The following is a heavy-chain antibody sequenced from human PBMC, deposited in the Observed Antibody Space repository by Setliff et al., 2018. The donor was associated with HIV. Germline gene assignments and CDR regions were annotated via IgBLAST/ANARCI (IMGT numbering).Heavy chain of an antibody. J-gene: IGHJ6*03. V-gene: IGHV3-33*03. Sequence: GGSLRLSCAASGFTFSSYGMHWVRQAPGKGLEWVAVIWYDGSEKYYVDSVKGRFTISRDNGKNSLYLQMNSLRAEDTAVYYCASSGYNYGGYYMDVWGKGTTVTVSS. CDR3: ASSGYNYGGYYMDV. D-gene: IGHD5-18*01. CDR2: IWYDGSEK. CDR1: GFTFSSYG.